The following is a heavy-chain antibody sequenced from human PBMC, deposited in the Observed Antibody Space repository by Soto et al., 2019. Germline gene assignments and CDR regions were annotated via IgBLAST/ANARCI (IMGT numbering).Heavy chain of an antibody. Sequence: SETLSLTCTVSGCSISSYYWSWIRQPPGKGLEWIGYIYYSGSTNYNPSLKSRVTISVDTSKNQFSLKLSSVTAADTAVYYCARVSRGLGGGNWCAHYYYIEVWGKGTTVTVSS. V-gene: IGHV4-59*01. CDR3: ARVSRGLGGGNWCAHYYYIEV. CDR2: IYYSGST. D-gene: IGHD1-1*01. J-gene: IGHJ6*03. CDR1: GCSISSYY.